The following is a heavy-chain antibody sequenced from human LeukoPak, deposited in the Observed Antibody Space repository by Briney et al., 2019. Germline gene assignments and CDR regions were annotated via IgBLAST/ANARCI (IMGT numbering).Heavy chain of an antibody. CDR1: GGSISSYY. CDR2: IYYSGST. D-gene: IGHD3-10*01. Sequence: PSETLSLTCTVSGGSISSYYWSWIRQPPGKGLEWIGYIYYSGSTNYNPSLKSRVTISVDTSKNQFSLKLSSVTAADTAVYYCARAPPRGSGSAYYFDYWGQGTLVTVSS. CDR3: ARAPPRGSGSAYYFDY. J-gene: IGHJ4*02. V-gene: IGHV4-59*08.